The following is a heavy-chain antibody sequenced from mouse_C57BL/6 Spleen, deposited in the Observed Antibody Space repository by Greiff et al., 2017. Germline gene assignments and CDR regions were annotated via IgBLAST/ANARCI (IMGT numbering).Heavy chain of an antibody. Sequence: EVKLMESGGDLVKPGGSLKLSCAASGFTFSSYGMSWVRQTPDKRLEWVATISSGGSYTYYPDSVKGRFTISRDNAKNTLYLQMSSLKSEDTAMYYCARGGDPAWFAYWGQGTLVTVSA. CDR1: GFTFSSYG. CDR3: ARGGDPAWFAY. V-gene: IGHV5-6*01. D-gene: IGHD1-1*02. CDR2: ISSGGSYT. J-gene: IGHJ3*01.